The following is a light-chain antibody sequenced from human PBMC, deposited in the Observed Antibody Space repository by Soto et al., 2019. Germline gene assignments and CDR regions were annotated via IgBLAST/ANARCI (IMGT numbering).Light chain of an antibody. CDR2: GNS. CDR3: CSFAGSSTVV. CDR1: SSNIGAGYD. V-gene: IGLV1-40*01. J-gene: IGLJ2*01. Sequence: QTVVTQPPSVSGAPGQRVTISCTGSSSNIGAGYDVHWYQQLPGTAPKLLIYGNSNRPSGVPDRFSGSKSGTSASLAITGLQAVDEADYYCCSFAGSSTVVFGGGTKLTVL.